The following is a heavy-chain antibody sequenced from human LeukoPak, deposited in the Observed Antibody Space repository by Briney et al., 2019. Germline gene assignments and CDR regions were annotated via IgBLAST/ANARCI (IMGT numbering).Heavy chain of an antibody. CDR2: ISAYNGNT. CDR1: GGTFSSYA. V-gene: IGHV1-18*01. Sequence: GASVKVSCKASGGTFSSYAISWVRQAPGQGLEWMGWISAYNGNTNYAQKLQGRVTMTTDTSTSTAYMELRSLRSDDTAVYYCARTPLSQGLDNWFDPWGQGTLVTVSS. J-gene: IGHJ5*02. CDR3: ARTPLSQGLDNWFDP. D-gene: IGHD2/OR15-2a*01.